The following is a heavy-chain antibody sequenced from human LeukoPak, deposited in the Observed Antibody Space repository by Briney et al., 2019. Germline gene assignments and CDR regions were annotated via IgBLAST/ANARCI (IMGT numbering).Heavy chain of an antibody. CDR1: GYTFINYW. J-gene: IGHJ4*02. V-gene: IGHV1-46*01. CDR3: ARDPGGNHFGPEIHFAY. D-gene: IGHD5-24*01. CDR2: IDGETGNT. Sequence: ASVKVSCKASGYTFINYWMHWVRQVRGQGLEWRGDIDGETGNTRYAHNFQGRITMTRDTSTGTVFMDLSSLRLDDTAVYYCARDPGGNHFGPEIHFAYWGQGSLVTVSS.